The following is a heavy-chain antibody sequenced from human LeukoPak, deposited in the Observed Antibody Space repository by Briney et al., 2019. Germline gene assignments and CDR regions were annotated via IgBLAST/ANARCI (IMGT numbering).Heavy chain of an antibody. Sequence: ASVKVSCKASGYTLTDYYIHWVRQAPGQDLEWMGFIIPHSGGITYEQRFQGRVTMTRDMSIGTFYMELSSLRSDDTAVYYCSTEDKYCTTPNCGAYWGQGTLVTVSS. V-gene: IGHV1-2*02. J-gene: IGHJ4*02. CDR2: IIPHSGGI. CDR1: GYTLTDYY. CDR3: STEDKYCTTPNCGAY. D-gene: IGHD2-8*01.